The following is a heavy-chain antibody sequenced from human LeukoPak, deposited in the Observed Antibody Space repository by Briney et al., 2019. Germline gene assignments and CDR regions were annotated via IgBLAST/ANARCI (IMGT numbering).Heavy chain of an antibody. Sequence: SQTLSLTCTVSGGSISSGSYYWSWIRQPAGKGLEWIGRIYTSGSTNYNPSLKSRVTISVDTSKNQFSLKLSSVTAADTAVYYCARGDIVVIPAASHDAFDIWGQGTMVTVSS. J-gene: IGHJ3*02. CDR3: ARGDIVVIPAASHDAFDI. CDR2: IYTSGST. CDR1: GGSISSGSYY. D-gene: IGHD2-2*01. V-gene: IGHV4-61*02.